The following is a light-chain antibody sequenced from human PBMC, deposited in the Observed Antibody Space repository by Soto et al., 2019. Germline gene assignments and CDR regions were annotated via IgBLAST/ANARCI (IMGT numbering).Light chain of an antibody. CDR3: HQRQYWPPIT. CDR2: DAS. Sequence: VVLTQSLATLSLSPGERATLSCRTSLSVSVYLDWYQQKPGQAPRLLISDASNRATGIPARFSGSGSGTDFTLTISSLEPEDFAVYYCHQRQYWPPITFGQGTRPAIK. J-gene: IGKJ5*01. CDR1: LSVSVY. V-gene: IGKV3-11*01.